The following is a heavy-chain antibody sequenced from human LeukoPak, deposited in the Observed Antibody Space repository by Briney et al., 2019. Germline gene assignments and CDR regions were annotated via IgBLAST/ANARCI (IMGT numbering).Heavy chain of an antibody. CDR3: ARPALDYYDSSGYIGGFDY. Sequence: SSVKVSCKASGDTFSSYAISWLRQAPGQGLEWMGGVIPIFGTANYAQKFQGRVTITADESTSTAYMELSSLRSEDTAVYYCARPALDYYDSSGYIGGFDYWGQGTLVTVSS. D-gene: IGHD3-22*01. CDR2: VIPIFGTA. CDR1: GDTFSSYA. J-gene: IGHJ4*02. V-gene: IGHV1-69*01.